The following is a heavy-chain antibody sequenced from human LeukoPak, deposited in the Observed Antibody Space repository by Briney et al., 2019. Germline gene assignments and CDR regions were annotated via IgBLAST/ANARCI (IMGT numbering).Heavy chain of an antibody. D-gene: IGHD6-6*01. CDR1: GDSVSSNSAA. V-gene: IGHV6-1*01. CDR2: TYYRSKWYN. J-gene: IGHJ3*02. CDR3: ARGPPTWSPLYSSSSLAFDI. Sequence: SQTLSLTCAISGDSVSSNSAAWNWIRQSPSRGLEWLGRTYYRSKWYNDYAVSVKSRITINPDTSKNQFSLQLNSVTPEDTAVYYCARGPPTWSPLYSSSSLAFDIWGQGTMVTVSS.